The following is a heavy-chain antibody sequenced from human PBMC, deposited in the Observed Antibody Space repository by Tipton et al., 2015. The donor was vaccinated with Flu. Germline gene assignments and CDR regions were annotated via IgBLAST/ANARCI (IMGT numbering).Heavy chain of an antibody. CDR1: GDSISSDFY. D-gene: IGHD4-11*01. V-gene: IGHV4-38-2*01. CDR2: VSRTGST. CDR3: ARRDYSNYVSDLKSWFDP. Sequence: TLSLTCAVSGDSISSDFYWALIRQFPGKGLEWIGTVSRTGSTIYNPSLKSRVTISIDTSKNQFSLNMRSVTAADMAVSYCARRDYSNYVSDLKSWFDPWGQGTLVAVSS. J-gene: IGHJ5*02.